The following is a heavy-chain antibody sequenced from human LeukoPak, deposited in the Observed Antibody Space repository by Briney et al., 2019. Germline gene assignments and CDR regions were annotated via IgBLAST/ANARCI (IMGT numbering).Heavy chain of an antibody. J-gene: IGHJ4*02. CDR2: INHSGST. CDR3: ARILGYDFDY. Sequence: SETLSLTCAVYGGSFSGYYWSWIRQPPGKGLEWIGEINHSGSTNYNPSLKSRVTISVDTSKNQFSLKLSSVTAADTAVYYCARILGYDFDYWGQGTLVTVSS. D-gene: IGHD5-12*01. CDR1: GGSFSGYY. V-gene: IGHV4-34*01.